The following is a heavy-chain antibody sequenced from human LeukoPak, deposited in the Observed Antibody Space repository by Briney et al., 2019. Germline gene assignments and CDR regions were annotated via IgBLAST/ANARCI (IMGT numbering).Heavy chain of an antibody. V-gene: IGHV3-20*04. CDR1: GFTFSTYA. D-gene: IGHD3-10*01. J-gene: IGHJ6*03. CDR2: INWNGGST. Sequence: AGGSLRLSCAASGFTFSTYAMSWVRQAPGKGLGWVSGINWNGGSTGCADSVKGRFTISRDNAKNSLYLQMNSLRAEDTALYYCARIPVIYYYYYMDVWGKGTTVTVSS. CDR3: ARIPVIYYYYYMDV.